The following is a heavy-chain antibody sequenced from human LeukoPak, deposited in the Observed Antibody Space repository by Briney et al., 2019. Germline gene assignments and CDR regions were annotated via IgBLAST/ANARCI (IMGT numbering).Heavy chain of an antibody. CDR3: ARRSAFEYSSSSTGFDY. CDR1: SGSISSSSYY. J-gene: IGHJ4*02. D-gene: IGHD6-6*01. Sequence: SETLSLTCTVSSGSISSSSYYWGWIRQPPGKGLEWIGSIYYSGSTYYNPSLKSRVTISVDTSKNQFSLKLSSVTAADTAVYYCARRSAFEYSSSSTGFDYWGQGTLVTVSS. V-gene: IGHV4-39*01. CDR2: IYYSGST.